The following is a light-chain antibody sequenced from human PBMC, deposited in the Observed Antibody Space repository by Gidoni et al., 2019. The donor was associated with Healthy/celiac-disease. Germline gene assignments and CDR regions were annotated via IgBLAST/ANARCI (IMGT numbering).Light chain of an antibody. V-gene: IGKV1-27*01. CDR3: QKYNSTTLT. CDR1: HAISNY. CDR2: AAS. J-gene: IGKJ4*01. Sequence: IQMTQSPSSLSASVGDRSTITCRASHAISNYLVWYQQKPGKVPKLLIYAASTLQSGVPSRFSGSGSGTDFTLTISSMQPEDVATYYCQKYNSTTLTFGGGTKVEIK.